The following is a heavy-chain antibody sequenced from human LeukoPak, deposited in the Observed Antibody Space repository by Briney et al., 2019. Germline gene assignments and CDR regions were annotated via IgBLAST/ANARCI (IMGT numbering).Heavy chain of an antibody. J-gene: IGHJ4*02. CDR3: ASRSEFDY. D-gene: IGHD3-16*02. CDR1: GFTFNSHS. V-gene: IGHV3-21*01. Sequence: GGSLRLSCAASGFTFNSHSMNWVRQTPGKGLEWVSSISSSSDYRDYADSVKGRFTISRDNAKNSLYPQMNSLRVEDTAVYYCASRSEFDYWGQGTLVTVSS. CDR2: ISSSSDYR.